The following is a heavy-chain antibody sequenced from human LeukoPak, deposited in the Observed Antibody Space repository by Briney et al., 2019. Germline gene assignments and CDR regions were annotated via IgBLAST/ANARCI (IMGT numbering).Heavy chain of an antibody. CDR1: GGTFSSYA. V-gene: IGHV3-23*01. CDR3: AKQGERGYSYGLPSFGS. D-gene: IGHD5-18*01. J-gene: IGHJ5*01. Sequence: GASVKVSCKASGGTFSSYAMSWVRQAPGKGLEWVSAISGSGGSTYYADSVKGRFTISRDNSKNTLYLQMNSLRAEDTAVYYCAKQGERGYSYGLPSFGSWGQGTLVTVSS. CDR2: ISGSGGST.